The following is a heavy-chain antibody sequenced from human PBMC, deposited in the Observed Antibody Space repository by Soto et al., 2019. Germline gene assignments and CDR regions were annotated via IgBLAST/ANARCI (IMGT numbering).Heavy chain of an antibody. Sequence: SETLSLTCTVSGGSISSYYWSWIRQPPGKGLEWIGYIYYSGSTNYNPSLKSRVTISVDTSKNQFSLKLSSVTAADTAVYYCARADPTYYDFWSGYYPTDYGMDVWGQGTTVTVSS. V-gene: IGHV4-59*01. CDR2: IYYSGST. CDR1: GGSISSYY. J-gene: IGHJ6*02. D-gene: IGHD3-3*01. CDR3: ARADPTYYDFWSGYYPTDYGMDV.